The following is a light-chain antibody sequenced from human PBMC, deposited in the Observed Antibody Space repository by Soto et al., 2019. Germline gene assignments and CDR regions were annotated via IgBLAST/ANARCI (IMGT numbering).Light chain of an antibody. V-gene: IGKV3-15*01. CDR3: HQQTTWPRT. J-gene: IGKJ2*01. CDR2: DAS. Sequence: EIVMTQSPATLSVSPGERATLSCRASQSVRSNLAWYQHKLGQAPRLLIYDASTRATGIPDRFTGSGSGTEFTLTISNLQSEDFAVYYCHQQTTWPRTFGQGTKLEIK. CDR1: QSVRSN.